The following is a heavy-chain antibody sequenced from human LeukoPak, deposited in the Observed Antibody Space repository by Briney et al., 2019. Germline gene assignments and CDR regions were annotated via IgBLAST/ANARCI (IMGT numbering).Heavy chain of an antibody. CDR3: ARITTVPRCFDY. CDR2: IRYDGSNK. CDR1: GFTFSSYG. J-gene: IGHJ4*02. D-gene: IGHD4-17*01. V-gene: IGHV3-30*02. Sequence: GGSLRLSCAASGFTFSSYGMHWVRQAPGKGLEWVAFIRYDGSNKYYADSVKGRFTISRDNAKTSLYLQMDSLRAEDTAVYYCARITTVPRCFDYWGQGTLVTVSS.